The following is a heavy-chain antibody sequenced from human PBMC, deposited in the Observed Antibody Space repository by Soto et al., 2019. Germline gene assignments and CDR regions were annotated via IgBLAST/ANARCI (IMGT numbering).Heavy chain of an antibody. Sequence: PGGSLSLSCAASGFTFSSYSMNWVRQAPGKGLEWVSSISSSSSYIYYADSVKGRFTISRDNAKNSLYLQMNSLRAEDTAVYYCARDPPSSSSSVNWFDPWGQGTLVTVSS. V-gene: IGHV3-21*01. D-gene: IGHD6-6*01. CDR1: GFTFSSYS. CDR3: ARDPPSSSSSVNWFDP. CDR2: ISSSSSYI. J-gene: IGHJ5*02.